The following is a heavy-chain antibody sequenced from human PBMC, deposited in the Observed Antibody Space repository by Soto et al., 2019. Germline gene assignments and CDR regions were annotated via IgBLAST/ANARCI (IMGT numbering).Heavy chain of an antibody. Sequence: QVQLVESGGGEVQPGKSLRLSCAASGFSFTNYGMHWVRQAPGKGLECVALISYDGINKYYADSVKGRFTISRDNSKNTLYMQMNSLRPEDTAVYYCGAGQYFSDYWGQETLVSVSS. D-gene: IGHD6-13*01. CDR2: ISYDGINK. CDR1: GFSFTNYG. V-gene: IGHV3-30*03. J-gene: IGHJ4*02. CDR3: GAGQYFSDY.